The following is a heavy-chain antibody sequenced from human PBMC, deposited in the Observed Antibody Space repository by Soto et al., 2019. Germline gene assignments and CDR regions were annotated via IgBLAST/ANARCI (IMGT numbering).Heavy chain of an antibody. J-gene: IGHJ6*01. CDR2: IWYAGSNK. CDR3: ARVGDSSGYLSPGGMDV. V-gene: IGHV3-33*01. CDR1: GFTFSSYG. D-gene: IGHD3-22*01. Sequence: QVQLVESGGGVVQPGRSLRLSCAASGFTFSSYGMHWVRQAPGKGLEWVAVIWYAGSNKYYADSVKGRFTISRDNSKKPHYRQMNSRRAEDTAVYYCARVGDSSGYLSPGGMDVW.